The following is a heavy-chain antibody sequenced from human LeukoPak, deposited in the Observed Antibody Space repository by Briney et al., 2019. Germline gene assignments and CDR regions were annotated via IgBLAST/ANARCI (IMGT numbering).Heavy chain of an antibody. CDR3: ARDSMVAATPEYDC. V-gene: IGHV1-18*01. J-gene: IGHJ4*02. Sequence: ASVKVSCKASGYTFTSYGISWVRQAPGQGLEWMGWISAYNGNTNYAQKLQGRVTMTTDTSTSTAYMELRSLRSDDTAVYYCARDSMVAATPEYDCWGQGTLVTVSS. CDR1: GYTFTSYG. CDR2: ISAYNGNT. D-gene: IGHD2-15*01.